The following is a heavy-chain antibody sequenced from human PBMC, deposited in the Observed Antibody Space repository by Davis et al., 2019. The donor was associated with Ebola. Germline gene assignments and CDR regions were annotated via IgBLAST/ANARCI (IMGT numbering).Heavy chain of an antibody. CDR2: IRYDGSNK. CDR1: GFTFSSYG. CDR3: AKDPGPGD. Sequence: GESLKISCAASGFTFSSYGIHWVRQAPGKGLEWVAFIRYDGSNKYYADSVRGRFTISRDNPKNTLFLQMNSLRAEDTAVYYCAKDPGPGDWGQGTLVTVSS. V-gene: IGHV3-30*02. D-gene: IGHD3-10*01. J-gene: IGHJ4*02.